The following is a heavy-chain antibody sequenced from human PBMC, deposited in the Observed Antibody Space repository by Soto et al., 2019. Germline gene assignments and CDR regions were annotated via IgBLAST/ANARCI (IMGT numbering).Heavy chain of an antibody. D-gene: IGHD3-10*01. CDR1: GWSFSGYY. Sequence: SETLSLTCAVYGWSFSGYYWSWIRQPPGRGLEWIGEINHRGSTNYNPSLKSRVTISVDTSKNQFSLKLTSVTAADTAVYYCSRGHEVRATFYYSYAMDVWGQGTTVTVSS. J-gene: IGHJ6*02. CDR2: INHRGST. CDR3: SRGHEVRATFYYSYAMDV. V-gene: IGHV4-34*01.